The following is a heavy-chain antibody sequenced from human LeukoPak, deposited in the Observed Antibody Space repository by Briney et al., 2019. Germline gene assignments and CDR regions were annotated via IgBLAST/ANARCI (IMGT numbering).Heavy chain of an antibody. Sequence: PGGSLRLSCAASGFTFSSYAMHWVRKAPGKGLEWVAVISYDGSNKYYADSVKGRFTISRDNSKNTLYLQMNSLRAEDTAVYYCAGDIIAARPDDYWGQGTLVTVSS. CDR2: ISYDGSNK. J-gene: IGHJ4*02. CDR1: GFTFSSYA. D-gene: IGHD6-6*01. V-gene: IGHV3-30*04. CDR3: AGDIIAARPDDY.